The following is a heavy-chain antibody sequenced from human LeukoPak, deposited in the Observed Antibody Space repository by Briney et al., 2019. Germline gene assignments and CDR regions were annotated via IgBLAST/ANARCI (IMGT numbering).Heavy chain of an antibody. J-gene: IGHJ6*03. V-gene: IGHV7-4-1*02. CDR2: INTNTGNP. D-gene: IGHD1-26*01. Sequence: VASVKVSCKASGYTFTSYAMNWVRQAPGQGLEWMGWINTNTGNPTYAQGFTGRFVFSLDTSVSTAYLQISSLKAEDTAVYYCARSVVPSGSGYYYMDVWGKGTTVTVSS. CDR3: ARSVVPSGSGYYYMDV. CDR1: GYTFTSYA.